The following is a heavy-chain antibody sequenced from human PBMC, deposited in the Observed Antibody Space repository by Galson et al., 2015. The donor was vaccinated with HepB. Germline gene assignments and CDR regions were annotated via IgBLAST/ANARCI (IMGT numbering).Heavy chain of an antibody. D-gene: IGHD3-10*01. J-gene: IGHJ5*02. Sequence: SLRLSCAASGFIFSNYWMSWVRQAPGKGLEWVANIKGDGNKKSYADSVKGRFVISRDNAKNSVYLQMNGLRAEDTAVYFCARDLNYMESWGQGTLVTVSS. V-gene: IGHV3-7*03. CDR2: IKGDGNKK. CDR1: GFIFSNYW. CDR3: ARDLNYMES.